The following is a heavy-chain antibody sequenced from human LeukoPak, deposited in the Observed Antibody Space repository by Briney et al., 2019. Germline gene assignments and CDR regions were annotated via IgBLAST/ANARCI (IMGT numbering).Heavy chain of an antibody. D-gene: IGHD3-10*01. J-gene: IGHJ3*01. CDR2: IYYGGTT. V-gene: IGHV4-31*03. Sequence: PSQTLSLTCTVSGGSINTGDYYWHWIRQHPGEGLEWIGYIYYGGTTSYNPSLKSRLIISLDTSNNQFSLRVNSVTAADTAVYFCARDLVNYYGSGTYVHGFDVWGQGTMVKVSA. CDR3: ARDLVNYYGSGTYVHGFDV. CDR1: GGSINTGDYY.